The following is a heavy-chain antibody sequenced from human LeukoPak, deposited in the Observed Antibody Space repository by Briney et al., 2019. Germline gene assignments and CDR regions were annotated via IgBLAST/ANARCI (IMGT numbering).Heavy chain of an antibody. CDR2: IYYTGTT. J-gene: IGHJ6*02. CDR3: ARGAAGTTPDYYYFGLDV. D-gene: IGHD1-7*01. Sequence: SETLSLTCTVSGGSISHYYWSWIRQPPGKGPDGIGYIYYTGTTNYNPSLKSRVTISVDTSKNQFSLKLNSVTAADTAVYYCARGAAGTTPDYYYFGLDVWGQGTTVRVSS. V-gene: IGHV4-59*01. CDR1: GGSISHYY.